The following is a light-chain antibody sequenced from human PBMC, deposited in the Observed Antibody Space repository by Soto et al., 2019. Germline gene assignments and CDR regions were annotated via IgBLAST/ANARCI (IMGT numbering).Light chain of an antibody. CDR1: QSISVY. CDR3: QQSYTSPIT. Sequence: DIQLTQSPSSLSASVGDRVTIACLTSQSISVYLNWYQQKPGKAPKLLIYAASTLQSGVPSRFSGSGSGTDFTLTISSLQPGDFATYYCQQSYTSPITFGQGTRLEI. J-gene: IGKJ5*01. V-gene: IGKV1-39*01. CDR2: AAS.